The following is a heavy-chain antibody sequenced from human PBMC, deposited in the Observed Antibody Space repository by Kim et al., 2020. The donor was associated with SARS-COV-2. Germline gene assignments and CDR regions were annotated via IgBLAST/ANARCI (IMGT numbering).Heavy chain of an antibody. J-gene: IGHJ4*02. D-gene: IGHD5-12*01. Sequence: SVKVSCKASGGTFSSYALSWVRQAPGQGLEWMGGIIPIFGTANYAQKFQGRVPIAADEFTITAYMEWSSLRSEDTAVYYCARDSAEYSGYDNPPTCFDYWGQGTLVTVSS. V-gene: IGHV1-69*13. CDR2: IIPIFGTA. CDR3: ARDSAEYSGYDNPPTCFDY. CDR1: GGTFSSYA.